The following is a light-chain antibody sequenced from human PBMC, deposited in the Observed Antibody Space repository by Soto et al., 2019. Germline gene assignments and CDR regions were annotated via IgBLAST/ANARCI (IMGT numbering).Light chain of an antibody. CDR1: QSVSSNS. J-gene: IGKJ4*01. CDR2: GAS. Sequence: EIVLTQSPGTLSLSPGERATLSCRASQSVSSNSLAWYQQKPGQAPRLLIYGASSRATGIPDRFSGSGSGTDVTITISRLEPEDFAVYYCQQCGSSPLTFGVGTKVEIK. V-gene: IGKV3-20*01. CDR3: QQCGSSPLT.